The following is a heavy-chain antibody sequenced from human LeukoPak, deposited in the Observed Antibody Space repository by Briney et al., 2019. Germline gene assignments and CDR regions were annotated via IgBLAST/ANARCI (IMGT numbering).Heavy chain of an antibody. D-gene: IGHD2-2*01. CDR1: GGSISSYY. CDR2: IYYSGST. V-gene: IGHV4-59*01. J-gene: IGHJ3*02. CDR3: ARAASLYCSSTSCHGGDAFDI. Sequence: PSETLSLTCTVSGGSISSYYWSWIRQPPGKGLEWIGYIYYSGSTNYNPSLKSRVTISVDTSKNQLSLKLSSVTAADTAVYYCARAASLYCSSTSCHGGDAFDIWGQGTMVTVSS.